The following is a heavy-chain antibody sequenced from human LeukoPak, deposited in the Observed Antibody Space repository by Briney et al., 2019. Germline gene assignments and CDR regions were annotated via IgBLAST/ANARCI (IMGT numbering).Heavy chain of an antibody. V-gene: IGHV4-34*01. D-gene: IGHD5-24*01. CDR1: GGSFSGYY. J-gene: IGHJ4*02. CDR2: INHSGST. CDR3: ARGGLEMATTDFDY. Sequence: SEILSLTCAVYGGSFSGYYWSWIRQPPGKGLEWIGEINHSGSTNYNPSLKSRVTISVDTSKNQFSLKLSSVTATDTAVYYCARGGLEMATTDFDYWGQGTLVTVSS.